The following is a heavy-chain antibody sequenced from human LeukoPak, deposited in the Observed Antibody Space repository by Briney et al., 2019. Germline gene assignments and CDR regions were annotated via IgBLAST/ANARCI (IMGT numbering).Heavy chain of an antibody. D-gene: IGHD4-23*01. CDR1: GGSISSSSYY. CDR2: IYYSGST. Sequence: SETLSLTCTVSGGSISSSSYYWGWIRRPPGKGLEWIGSIYYSGSTYYNPSLKSRVTISVDTSKNQFSLKLSSVTAADTAVYYCARDKPPTVGLDYWGQGTLVTVSS. CDR3: ARDKPPTVGLDY. V-gene: IGHV4-39*07. J-gene: IGHJ4*02.